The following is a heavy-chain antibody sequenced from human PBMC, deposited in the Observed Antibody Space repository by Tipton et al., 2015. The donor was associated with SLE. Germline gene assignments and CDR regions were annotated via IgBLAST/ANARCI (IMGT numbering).Heavy chain of an antibody. Sequence: GSLRLSCAGSGFSFSTYSMNWVRQAPGKGLEWVSTISSDSTNAYYADSVKGRFTISRDNAKKSVYLQMNSLRADDTAVYYCARGKYYFDYWGQGALVTVSS. J-gene: IGHJ4*02. CDR2: ISSDSTNA. CDR1: GFSFSTYS. V-gene: IGHV3-21*01. CDR3: ARGKYYFDY. D-gene: IGHD2/OR15-2a*01.